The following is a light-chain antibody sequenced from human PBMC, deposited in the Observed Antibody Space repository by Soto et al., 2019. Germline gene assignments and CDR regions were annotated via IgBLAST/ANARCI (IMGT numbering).Light chain of an antibody. J-gene: IGKJ2*01. V-gene: IGKV3-15*01. CDR3: QQYNNWPYT. CDR1: QSVSSN. CDR2: DAS. Sequence: EIVMTQSPAALSVSPGERATLSCRASQSVSSNLAWYQRRPGKAPRLLIYDASTRATGIPARLSDSGSGTEFTLTISSLQSEDFAVYYCQQYNNWPYTFGQGTKLEIK.